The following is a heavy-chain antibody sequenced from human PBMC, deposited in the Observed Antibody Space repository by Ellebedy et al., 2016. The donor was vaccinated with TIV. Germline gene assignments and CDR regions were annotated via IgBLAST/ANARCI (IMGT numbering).Heavy chain of an antibody. CDR1: GFTFSSYP. V-gene: IGHV3-30-3*01. CDR3: ALLDILTAYSQDAFDI. J-gene: IGHJ3*02. D-gene: IGHD3-9*01. CDR2: ISYDGNNK. Sequence: GGSLRLSCAASGFTFSSYPMHWVRQAPGKGLEWVAVISYDGNNKYYTNSVKGRFTISRDNSKNTLYLQMNSLRAADTAVYYCALLDILTAYSQDAFDIWGQGTMVTVSS.